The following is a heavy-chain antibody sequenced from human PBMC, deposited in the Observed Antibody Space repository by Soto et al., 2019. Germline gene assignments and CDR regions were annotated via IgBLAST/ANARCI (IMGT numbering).Heavy chain of an antibody. CDR1: GFTVSSNY. V-gene: IGHV3-53*04. D-gene: IGHD6-25*01. J-gene: IGHJ4*02. CDR3: ARQRSLGFDY. CDR2: IYSGGST. Sequence: VQLVESGGGLVQPGGSLRLSCAASGFTVSSNYMSWVRRAPGKGLEWVSVIYSGGSTYCADSVKGRFTISRHNSKNTLYLQMNSLRAEDTAVYYCARQRSLGFDYWGQGTLVTVSS.